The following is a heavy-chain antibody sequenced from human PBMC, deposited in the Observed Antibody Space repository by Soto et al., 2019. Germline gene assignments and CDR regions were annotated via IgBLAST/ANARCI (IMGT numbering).Heavy chain of an antibody. D-gene: IGHD5-12*01. J-gene: IGHJ6*02. CDR3: ARDHSGYDEYYYYGMDV. V-gene: IGHV3-20*04. Sequence: GGSLRLSCAASGFTFDDYGMSWVRQAPGKGLEWVSGINWNGGSTGYADSVKGRFTISRDNAKNSLYLQMNSLRAEDTALYYCARDHSGYDEYYYYGMDVWGQGTTVTVSS. CDR2: INWNGGST. CDR1: GFTFDDYG.